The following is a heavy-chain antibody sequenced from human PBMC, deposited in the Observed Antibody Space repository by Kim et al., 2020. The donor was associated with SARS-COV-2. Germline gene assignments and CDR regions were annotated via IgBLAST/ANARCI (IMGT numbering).Heavy chain of an antibody. CDR3: ARDGGDGSFDY. J-gene: IGHJ4*02. Sequence: KYYVDSVKGRFTISRDNAKNSLYLQMNSLRAEDTAVYYCARDGGDGSFDYWGQGTLVTVSS. CDR2: K. V-gene: IGHV3-7*01. D-gene: IGHD3-16*01.